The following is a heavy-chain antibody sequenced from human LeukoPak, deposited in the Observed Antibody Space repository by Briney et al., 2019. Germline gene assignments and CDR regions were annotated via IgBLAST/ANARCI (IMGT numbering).Heavy chain of an antibody. D-gene: IGHD6-6*01. V-gene: IGHV1-46*01. CDR1: GYTFTSYY. Sequence: ASVKVSCKASGYTFTSYYMHWVRQAPGQGLEWMGIINPSDGSTSYAQKFQGRVTMTRDTSTSTVYMELSSLRSEDTAVYSCARDWCSSSSENYYYMDVWGKGTTVTVSS. CDR2: INPSDGST. CDR3: ARDWCSSSSENYYYMDV. J-gene: IGHJ6*03.